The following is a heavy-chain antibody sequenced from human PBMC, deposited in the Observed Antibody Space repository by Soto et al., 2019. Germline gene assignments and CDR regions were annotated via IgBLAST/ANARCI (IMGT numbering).Heavy chain of an antibody. D-gene: IGHD3-10*01. J-gene: IGHJ4*02. Sequence: LRLSCGASGFTFSSYFMGWVRQAPWKGLEWVSGFRTSGDGGTTYYADSVKGRFTISRDNSKNMLFLQMNSLRAEDTAIYYCAKKVNSGPGSQYFDYWGQGTLVTVSS. V-gene: IGHV3-23*01. CDR2: FRTSGDGGTT. CDR3: AKKVNSGPGSQYFDY. CDR1: GFTFSSYF.